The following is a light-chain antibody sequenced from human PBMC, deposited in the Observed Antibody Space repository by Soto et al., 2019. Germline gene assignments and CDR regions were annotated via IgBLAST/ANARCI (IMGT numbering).Light chain of an antibody. Sequence: SYELTQPPSVSVSPGQTASITCSGDKLGDKYACWYQQKPGQSPVLVIYQDSKRPSGIPERFSGSNSRNTATLTVSGTQAMDEADYYCQAWDRSTVVFGGGTKLTVL. CDR1: KLGDKY. J-gene: IGLJ2*01. CDR2: QDS. V-gene: IGLV3-1*01. CDR3: QAWDRSTVV.